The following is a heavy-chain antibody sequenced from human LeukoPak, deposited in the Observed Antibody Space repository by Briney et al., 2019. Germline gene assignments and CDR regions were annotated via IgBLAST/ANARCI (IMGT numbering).Heavy chain of an antibody. D-gene: IGHD3-10*01. Sequence: PSETLSHTCTVSGGSMSGFFWTWIRQPPGRELEWIGSIYYSGSSTKYNPSLKSRVTISVDTSKSQFSLNLNSATAADTAVYYCARTSRHFYGSGTNLTPWPAGMDVWGQGTTVTVSS. J-gene: IGHJ6*02. CDR2: IYYSGSST. V-gene: IGHV4-59*01. CDR1: GGSMSGFF. CDR3: ARTSRHFYGSGTNLTPWPAGMDV.